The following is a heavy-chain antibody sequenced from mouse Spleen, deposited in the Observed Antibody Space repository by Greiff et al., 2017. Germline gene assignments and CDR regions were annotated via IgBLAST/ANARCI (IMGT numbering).Heavy chain of an antibody. D-gene: IGHD3-1*01. CDR1: GYTFTSYW. V-gene: IGHV1-69*01. CDR3: ARVSGYSDY. Sequence: QVQLKQPGAELVMPGASVKLSCKASGYTFTSYWMHWVKQRPGQGLEWIGEIDPSDSYTNYNQKFKGKATLTVDTSSSTAYMQLSSLTSEDSAVYYCARVSGYSDYWGQGTTLTVSS. CDR2: IDPSDSYT. J-gene: IGHJ2*01.